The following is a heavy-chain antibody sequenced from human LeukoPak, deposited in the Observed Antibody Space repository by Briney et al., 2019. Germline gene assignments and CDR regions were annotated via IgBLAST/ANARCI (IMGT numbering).Heavy chain of an antibody. Sequence: GGSLRLSCAASGFTVSSYSMNWVRQAPGKGLEWVSYISSSSSTIYYADSVKGRFTISRDNAKNSLYLQMNSLRAEDTAVYYCAREGSTAADRLYYFDYWGQGTLVTVSS. J-gene: IGHJ4*02. D-gene: IGHD6-13*01. CDR3: AREGSTAADRLYYFDY. CDR1: GFTVSSYS. CDR2: ISSSSSTI. V-gene: IGHV3-48*01.